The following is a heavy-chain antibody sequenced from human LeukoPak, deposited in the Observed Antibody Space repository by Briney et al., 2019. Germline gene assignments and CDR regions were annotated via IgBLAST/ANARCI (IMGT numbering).Heavy chain of an antibody. V-gene: IGHV4-34*01. CDR1: GGSFSGYY. Sequence: SETLSLTCAVYGGSFSGYYWSWIRQPPGKGLEWIGEINHSGSTNYNPSLKSRVTISVDTSKNQFSLKLSSVTAADTAVYYCARGRHNWNDVGPFDYWGQGTLVTVSS. J-gene: IGHJ4*02. CDR3: ARGRHNWNDVGPFDY. CDR2: INHSGST. D-gene: IGHD1-20*01.